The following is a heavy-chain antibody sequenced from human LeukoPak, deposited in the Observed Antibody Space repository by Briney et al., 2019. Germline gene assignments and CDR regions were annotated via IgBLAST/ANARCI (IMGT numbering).Heavy chain of an antibody. Sequence: PGGSLRLSCEASGFTFDNFAMNWVRQVPGKGLEWVSGLNWSGDTVGYADSVKGRFTISRDNAKNSLYLEMTNLRTEDTAFYYCAKGSLSLATAPFNFWGQGTPVTVSS. J-gene: IGHJ4*02. D-gene: IGHD1-1*01. CDR3: AKGSLSLATAPFNF. V-gene: IGHV3-9*01. CDR1: GFTFDNFA. CDR2: LNWSGDTV.